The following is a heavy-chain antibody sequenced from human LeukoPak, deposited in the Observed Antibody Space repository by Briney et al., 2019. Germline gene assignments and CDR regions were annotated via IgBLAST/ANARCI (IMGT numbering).Heavy chain of an antibody. Sequence: PAGGSLRLSCAASGVTFSSYAMSWVRQAPGKGLEWVSAISGSGGSTYYADSVKGRFTISRDNSKNTLYLQMNSLRAEDTAVYYCAKVGYYDFWSGYPPFDYWGQGPWSPSPQ. V-gene: IGHV3-23*01. J-gene: IGHJ4*02. CDR3: AKVGYYDFWSGYPPFDY. CDR2: ISGSGGST. D-gene: IGHD3-3*01. CDR1: GVTFSSYA.